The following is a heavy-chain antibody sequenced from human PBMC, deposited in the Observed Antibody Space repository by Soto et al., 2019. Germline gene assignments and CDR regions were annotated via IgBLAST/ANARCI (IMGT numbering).Heavy chain of an antibody. CDR3: ARPRRGEEQQPLFDP. CDR2: VSPYNGYT. D-gene: IGHD6-13*01. CDR1: GYTFTSYA. V-gene: IGHV1-18*01. J-gene: IGHJ5*02. Sequence: QVQLLQSGGEVKEPGASVKVSCKTSGYTFTSYAISWVRQAPGQGLEWLGWVSPYNGYTSYAQRFQSRLTMATDTATMTAYMDLRSLTSDDTAVYYCARPRRGEEQQPLFDPWGQGTLVTVSS.